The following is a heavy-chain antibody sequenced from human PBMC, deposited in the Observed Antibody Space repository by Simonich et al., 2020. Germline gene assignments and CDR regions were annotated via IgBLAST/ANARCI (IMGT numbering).Heavy chain of an antibody. CDR1: GGSFSGYY. J-gene: IGHJ3*02. CDR2: INHSGSS. V-gene: IGHV4-34*01. Sequence: QVQLQQWGAGLLKPSETLSLTCAVYGGSFSGYYWSWIRQPPGKGLEWIGEINHSGSSHYNPPLKRRVTISVATSKNQFSLKLSSVTAADTAVYYCARGKGWKNAFDIWGQGTMVTVSS. D-gene: IGHD1-1*01. CDR3: ARGKGWKNAFDI.